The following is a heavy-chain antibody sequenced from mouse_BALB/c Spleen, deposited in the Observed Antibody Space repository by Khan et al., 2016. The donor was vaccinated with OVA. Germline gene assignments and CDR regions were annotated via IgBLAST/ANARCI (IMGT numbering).Heavy chain of an antibody. CDR1: GYSFTTYY. Sequence: VQLQQSGPELMKPGASVKISCKASGYSFTTYYIHWVMQSHGTSLEWIGYIDPFSGATTYNQKFRGKATLTVDKSSSTAYIHLSNLTSEDSAVYYCSRHGYVAWFTFWGQGTLGTVSA. V-gene: IGHV1S135*01. J-gene: IGHJ3*01. CDR3: SRHGYVAWFTF. CDR2: IDPFSGAT. D-gene: IGHD2-2*01.